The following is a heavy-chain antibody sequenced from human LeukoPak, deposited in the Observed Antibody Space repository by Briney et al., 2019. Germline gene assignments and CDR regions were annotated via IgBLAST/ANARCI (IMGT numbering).Heavy chain of an antibody. CDR2: ISGSGGST. Sequence: GSLRLSFAASGFTFSSYAMSWVRQAPGKGLEWVSAISGSGGSTYYADSVKGRFTISRDNSKNTLYLQMNSLRAEDTAVYYCAKGAGYSYGWDYWGQGTLVTVSS. CDR3: AKGAGYSYGWDY. D-gene: IGHD5-18*01. V-gene: IGHV3-23*01. J-gene: IGHJ4*02. CDR1: GFTFSSYA.